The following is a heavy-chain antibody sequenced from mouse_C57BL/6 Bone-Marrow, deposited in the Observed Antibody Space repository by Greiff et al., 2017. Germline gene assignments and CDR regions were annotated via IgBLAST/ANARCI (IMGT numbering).Heavy chain of an antibody. CDR1: GYSFTDYN. D-gene: IGHD1-1*01. V-gene: IGHV1-39*01. CDR3: FITTDYAMDY. J-gene: IGHJ4*01. Sequence: EVQLQQSGPELVKPGASVKISCKASGYSFTDYNMNWVKQSNGKSLEWIGVINPNYGTTSYNQKFKGKATLTVDQSSSTAYMQLTSLTSEDSAVYYSFITTDYAMDYWGQGTSVTVSS. CDR2: INPNYGTT.